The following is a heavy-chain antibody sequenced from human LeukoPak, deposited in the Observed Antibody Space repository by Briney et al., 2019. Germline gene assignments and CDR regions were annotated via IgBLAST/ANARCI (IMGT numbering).Heavy chain of an antibody. CDR3: AREYSSSLSYYYGMDV. V-gene: IGHV3-30-3*01. CDR2: ISYDGSNK. D-gene: IGHD6-13*01. Sequence: GGSLRFSCAASGFTFSSYAMHWVRQAPGKGLEWVAVISYDGSNKYYADSVKGRFTISRDNSKNTLYLQMNSLRAEDTAVYYCAREYSSSLSYYYGMDVWGQGTTVTVSS. J-gene: IGHJ6*02. CDR1: GFTFSSYA.